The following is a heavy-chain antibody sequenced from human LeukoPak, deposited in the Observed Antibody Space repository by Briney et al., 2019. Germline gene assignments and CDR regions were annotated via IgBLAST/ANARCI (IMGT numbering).Heavy chain of an antibody. J-gene: IGHJ4*02. Sequence: SETLSLTCAVYGGSFSGYYWSWIRQPPGKGLEWIGEINHSGSTNYNPSLKSRVTISVDTSKNQFSLKLSSVTAADTAVYYCARDNTYYYDSSGYYFYWGQGTLVTVSS. V-gene: IGHV4-34*01. D-gene: IGHD3-22*01. CDR3: ARDNTYYYDSSGYYFY. CDR1: GGSFSGYY. CDR2: INHSGST.